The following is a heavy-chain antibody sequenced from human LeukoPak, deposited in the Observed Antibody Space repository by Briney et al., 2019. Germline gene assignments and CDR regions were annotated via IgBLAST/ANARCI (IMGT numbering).Heavy chain of an antibody. J-gene: IGHJ4*02. CDR3: AKVTTVVVVTGSLIDY. V-gene: IGHV3-23*01. D-gene: IGHD4-23*01. CDR1: GFTFSSYA. Sequence: PGGSLRLSCAASGFTFSSYAMSWVRQAPGKGLEWVSAISGSGGGTYYADSVKGRFTISRDNSKNTVNLQMNSLRAEDTAIYYCAKVTTVVVVTGSLIDYWGQGTLVTVSS. CDR2: ISGSGGGT.